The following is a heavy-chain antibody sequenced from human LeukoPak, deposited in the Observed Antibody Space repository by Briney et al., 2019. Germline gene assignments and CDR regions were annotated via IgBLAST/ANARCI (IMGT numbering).Heavy chain of an antibody. CDR2: INPNSGGT. CDR1: GYTFTGYC. D-gene: IGHD6-19*01. Sequence: GASVKVSCKASGYTFTGYCMHWVRQAPGQGLEWMGWINPNSGGTNYAQKFQGRVTMTRDTSISTAYMELSRLRSDDTAVYYCAREEWLVDYFDYWGQGTLVTVSS. J-gene: IGHJ4*02. CDR3: AREEWLVDYFDY. V-gene: IGHV1-2*02.